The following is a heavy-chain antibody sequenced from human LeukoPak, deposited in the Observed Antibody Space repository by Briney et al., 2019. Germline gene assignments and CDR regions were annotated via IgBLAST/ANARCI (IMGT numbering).Heavy chain of an antibody. D-gene: IGHD6-19*01. V-gene: IGHV4-61*02. CDR3: ASENSSGSTTDFDY. Sequence: SETLSLTCTVSGGSISSGSYYWSWIRQPAGKGLEWIGRIYTSGSTNYNPSLKSRVTISVDTSKNQFSLKLSSVTAADTAVYYCASENSSGSTTDFDYWGQGTLVTVSS. CDR1: GGSISSGSYY. J-gene: IGHJ4*02. CDR2: IYTSGST.